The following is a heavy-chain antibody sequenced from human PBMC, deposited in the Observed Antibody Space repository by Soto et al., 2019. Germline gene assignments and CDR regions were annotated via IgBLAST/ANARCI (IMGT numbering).Heavy chain of an antibody. D-gene: IGHD6-6*01. Sequence: QVQLQELGPGLVKPSQTLSLTCSVSSDSMNSGGYYWSWIRQHPGKGLEWIGYIYSNGDTYYNPSLKSRVTISVDTSKNQFSLNLTSVTAADTAVYYCARRGGSSSGYYYYAMDVWGQGTTVTVSS. CDR1: SDSMNSGGYY. V-gene: IGHV4-31*03. J-gene: IGHJ6*02. CDR3: ARRGGSSSGYYYYAMDV. CDR2: IYSNGDT.